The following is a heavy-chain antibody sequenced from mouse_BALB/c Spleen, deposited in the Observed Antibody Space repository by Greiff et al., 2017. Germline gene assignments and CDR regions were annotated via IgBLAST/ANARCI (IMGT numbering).Heavy chain of an antibody. J-gene: IGHJ3*01. Sequence: VKVVESGPGLVAPSQSLSITCTVSGFSLTSYGVHWVRQPPGKGLEWLGVIWAGGSTNYNSALMSRLSISKDNSKSQVFLKMNSLQTDDTAMYYCARETYYALFAYWGQGTLVTVSA. CDR2: IWAGGST. V-gene: IGHV2-9*02. CDR3: ARETYYALFAY. D-gene: IGHD2-10*01. CDR1: GFSLTSYG.